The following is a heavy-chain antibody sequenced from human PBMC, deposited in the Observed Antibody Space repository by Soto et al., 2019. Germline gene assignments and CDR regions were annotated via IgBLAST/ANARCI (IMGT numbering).Heavy chain of an antibody. Sequence: GGSLRLSCAASGFTFSGSAMHWVRQASGKGLEWVGRIRSKANSYATAYAASVKGRFTISRDDSKNTAYLQMNSLKTEDTAVYYCTRQLLIGLENWFDTWGKGTLVTVS. CDR2: IRSKANSYAT. J-gene: IGHJ5*02. D-gene: IGHD1-1*01. CDR1: GFTFSGSA. CDR3: TRQLLIGLENWFDT. V-gene: IGHV3-73*01.